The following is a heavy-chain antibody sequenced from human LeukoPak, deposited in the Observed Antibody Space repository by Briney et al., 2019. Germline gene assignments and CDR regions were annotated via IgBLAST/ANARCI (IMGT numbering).Heavy chain of an antibody. J-gene: IGHJ4*02. CDR3: ARDVSAGSQFFDY. V-gene: IGHV1-46*01. Sequence: ASVTVSCKASGYTFTNFYMHWVRQAPGQGLEWMGIINPSGGTTTYAQKFQGRVTMTRDTSTNTVYMDLSSLRSEDTAVYYCARDVSAGSQFFDYWDQGTLVTVSS. CDR1: GYTFTNFY. D-gene: IGHD6-19*01. CDR2: INPSGGTT.